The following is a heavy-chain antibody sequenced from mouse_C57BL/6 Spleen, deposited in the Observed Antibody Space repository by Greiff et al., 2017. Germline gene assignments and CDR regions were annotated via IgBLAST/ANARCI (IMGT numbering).Heavy chain of an antibody. CDR2: IASTSGGT. CDR3: ARQGYFDY. J-gene: IGHJ2*01. CDR1: AYTFSRYR. V-gene: IGHV1-72*01. Sequence: QLPQPGAKLVKPGASVTLSCKASAYTFSRYRMHRVTQRPVRGLLWIGRIASTSGGTKYNAKFTSKASLTLDYPSSTASTPLSSLTTEDSAVYYCARQGYFDYWGQGCTLT.